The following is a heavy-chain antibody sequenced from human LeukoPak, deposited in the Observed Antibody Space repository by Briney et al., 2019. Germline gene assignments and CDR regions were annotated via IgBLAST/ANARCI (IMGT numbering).Heavy chain of an antibody. CDR2: ISNNGGYT. D-gene: IGHD2-15*01. CDR1: GFTFSSSA. V-gene: IGHV3-23*01. J-gene: IGHJ4*02. Sequence: GGSLRLSCAASGFTFSSSAMSWVRQAPGKGLEWVSAISNNGGYTYYADSVQGRFTISRDDSKNTLYLQMNSLRAEDTAVYYCARDPAATYYFDYWGQGTLVTVSS. CDR3: ARDPAATYYFDY.